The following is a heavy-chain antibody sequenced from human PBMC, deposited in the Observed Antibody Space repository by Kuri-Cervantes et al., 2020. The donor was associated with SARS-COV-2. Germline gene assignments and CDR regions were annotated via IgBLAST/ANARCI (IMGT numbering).Heavy chain of an antibody. D-gene: IGHD2-2*02. CDR1: GGSISSSSYY. J-gene: IGHJ5*02. CDR2: IYYSGST. V-gene: IGHV4-39*01. Sequence: SETLSLTCTASGGSISSSSYYWGWIRQPPGKGLEWIGSIYYSGSTYYNPSLKSRVTISVDTSKNQFSLKLSSVTAADTAEYYCVPAAIRAYGWFDPWGQGTLVTVSS. CDR3: VPAAIRAYGWFDP.